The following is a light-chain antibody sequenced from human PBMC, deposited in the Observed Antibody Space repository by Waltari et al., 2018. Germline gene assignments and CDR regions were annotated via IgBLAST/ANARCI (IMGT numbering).Light chain of an antibody. CDR3: CSYAGSATLV. V-gene: IGLV2-23*02. CDR1: SSDVGSYNL. J-gene: IGLJ2*01. CDR2: EVS. Sequence: QSALTQPASVSGSPGQSITISCTGTSSDVGSYNLVSWYQQHPGKAPKVMVYEVSKRPSGVSTRFSGSKSGNTASLTISGLQAEDEADYYCCSYAGSATLVFGGGTKLTVL.